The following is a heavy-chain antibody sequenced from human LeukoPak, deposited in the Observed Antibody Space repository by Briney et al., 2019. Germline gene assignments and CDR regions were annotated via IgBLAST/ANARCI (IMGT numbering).Heavy chain of an antibody. CDR1: GGSMSTYY. V-gene: IGHV4-59*08. Sequence: SETLSLTCTVSGGSMSTYYWGWIRQPPGKGLEWIAYIFYSGSTNYNPSLKSRVTISVDTSKNQFSLKLSSVTAADTAVYYCAGHYEGNWFDPWGQGTLVTVSS. D-gene: IGHD3-3*01. CDR3: AGHYEGNWFDP. CDR2: IFYSGST. J-gene: IGHJ5*02.